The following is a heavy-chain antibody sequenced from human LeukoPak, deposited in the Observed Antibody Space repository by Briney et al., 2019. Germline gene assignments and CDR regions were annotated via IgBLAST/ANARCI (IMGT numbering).Heavy chain of an antibody. Sequence: PSETLSLTCTVSGGSISSSSYYWGWIRQPPGKGLEWIGRIYYSGSTYYKPSLKSRVTISVDTSKNQFSLKLSSVTAADTAVYYCASYVVVVAATGYWGQGTLVTVSS. CDR1: GGSISSSSYY. CDR3: ASYVVVVAATGY. V-gene: IGHV4-39*01. D-gene: IGHD2-15*01. CDR2: IYYSGST. J-gene: IGHJ4*02.